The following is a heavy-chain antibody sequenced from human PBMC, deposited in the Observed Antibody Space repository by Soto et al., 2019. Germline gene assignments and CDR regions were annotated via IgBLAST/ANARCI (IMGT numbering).Heavy chain of an antibody. CDR3: ARGGPYGDLGY. CDR1: GGSISSGGYY. Sequence: QVQLQESGPGLVKPSQTLSLTCTVSGGSISSGGYYWSWIRQHPGKGLEGIGYTYYSGSTYYNPSLKSRVTTSVDTSKNQFSLKLSSVTAADTAVYCCARGGPYGDLGYWGQGTLVTVSS. CDR2: TYYSGST. D-gene: IGHD4-17*01. J-gene: IGHJ4*02. V-gene: IGHV4-31*03.